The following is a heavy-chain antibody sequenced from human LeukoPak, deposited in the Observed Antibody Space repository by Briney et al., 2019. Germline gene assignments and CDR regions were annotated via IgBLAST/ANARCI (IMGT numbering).Heavy chain of an antibody. Sequence: KPSETLSLTCTVSGYSISSGYYWGWIRRPPGKGLEWIGSIYHSGSTYYNPSLKSRVTISVDKSKNQVSLKLSSVTAADTAVYYCARHRCSGGSCYPMNWFDPWGQGTLVTVSS. CDR3: ARHRCSGGSCYPMNWFDP. V-gene: IGHV4-38-2*02. J-gene: IGHJ5*02. CDR2: IYHSGST. D-gene: IGHD2-15*01. CDR1: GYSISSGYY.